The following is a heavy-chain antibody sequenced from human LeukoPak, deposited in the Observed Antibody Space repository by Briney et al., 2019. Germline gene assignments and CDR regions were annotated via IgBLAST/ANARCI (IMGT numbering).Heavy chain of an antibody. J-gene: IGHJ4*02. Sequence: GASVKVSCKASGYTFTGYFMHWVRQAPGQGLEWMGWINPNSGGTNYAQKFQGRVTMTGDTSISTAYMDLSSLRSDDTAVYCCARTWHYYDSSGYPDYWGQGTLVTVSS. CDR3: ARTWHYYDSSGYPDY. CDR2: INPNSGGT. CDR1: GYTFTGYF. V-gene: IGHV1-2*02. D-gene: IGHD3-22*01.